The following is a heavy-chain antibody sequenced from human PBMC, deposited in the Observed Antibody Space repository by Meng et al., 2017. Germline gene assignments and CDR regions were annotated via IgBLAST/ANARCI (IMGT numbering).Heavy chain of an antibody. CDR2: IYHSGST. V-gene: IGHV4-38-2*02. Sequence: SETLSLTCTVSGYSISSGYYWGWIRQPPGKGLEWIGSIYHSGSTYYNPSLKSRVTISVDTSKNQFSLKLSSVTAADTAVYYCARDRFRYYYDSSLNWFDPWGQGTLVTVSS. D-gene: IGHD3-22*01. CDR3: ARDRFRYYYDSSLNWFDP. CDR1: GYSISSGYY. J-gene: IGHJ5*02.